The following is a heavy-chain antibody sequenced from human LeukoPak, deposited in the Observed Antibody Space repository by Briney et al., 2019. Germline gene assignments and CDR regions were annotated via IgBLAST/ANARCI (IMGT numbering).Heavy chain of an antibody. V-gene: IGHV3-23*01. D-gene: IGHD1/OR15-1a*01. Sequence: PGGSLRLSCAASGFPFSSYAMTWVRRAPGKGLEWVSTVSGGGGTNYYADSVKGRFTISRDNSKNTLYLQMNSLRGEDTAVYYCGKVDNDIYMGGNIDYWGQGTLVTVSS. J-gene: IGHJ4*02. CDR3: GKVDNDIYMGGNIDY. CDR2: VSGGGGTN. CDR1: GFPFSSYA.